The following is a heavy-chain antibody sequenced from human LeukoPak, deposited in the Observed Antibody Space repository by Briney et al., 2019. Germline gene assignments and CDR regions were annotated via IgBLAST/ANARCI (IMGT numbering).Heavy chain of an antibody. CDR3: ATLEIGDYYFDY. V-gene: IGHV4-39*01. CDR1: GGSIGRRPYY. CDR2: IAYSGSI. D-gene: IGHD3-16*01. J-gene: IGHJ4*02. Sequence: RSQTLSLTCTLSGGSIGRRPYYCGSVRHPRGRWLECIVSIAYSGSIHYIPSLKTRFAISVDTSKNHFCLRLSSVTAADTAVYYCATLEIGDYYFDYWGQGTLVTVSS.